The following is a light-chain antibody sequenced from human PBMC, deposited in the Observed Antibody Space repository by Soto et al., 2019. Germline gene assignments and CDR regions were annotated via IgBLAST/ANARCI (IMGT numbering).Light chain of an antibody. Sequence: QSVLTQPASVSGSPGQSITLSCTGTSSDIGGYNYVSWYQQHPGEAPKLMIFEVSNRPSGISHRFSGSKSGNTASLTISGLQAEDEADYYCSSFTSSSTSVFGGGTKVTVL. CDR1: SSDIGGYNY. CDR3: SSFTSSSTSV. V-gene: IGLV2-14*01. J-gene: IGLJ1*01. CDR2: EVS.